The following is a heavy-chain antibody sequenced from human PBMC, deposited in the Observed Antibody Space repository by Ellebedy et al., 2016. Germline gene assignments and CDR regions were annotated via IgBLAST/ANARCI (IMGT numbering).Heavy chain of an antibody. Sequence: GGSLRLXCAASGFTFSSYTMRWVRQAPGKGLEWVSDISGSGGSTYYADSVKGRFTISRDNSKNTLYLQMNSLRAEDTAVYYCAKDGSGYDYFDYWGQGTLVTVSS. J-gene: IGHJ4*02. CDR3: AKDGSGYDYFDY. V-gene: IGHV3-23*01. CDR2: ISGSGGST. D-gene: IGHD5-12*01. CDR1: GFTFSSYT.